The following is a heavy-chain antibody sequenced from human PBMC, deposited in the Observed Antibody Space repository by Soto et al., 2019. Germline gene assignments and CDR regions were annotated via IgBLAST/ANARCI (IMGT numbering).Heavy chain of an antibody. J-gene: IGHJ3*02. D-gene: IGHD2-2*03. Sequence: ASVKVSCKASGYTFTSYGISWVRQAPGQGLEGMGWISAYNGNTNYAQKLQGRVTMTTDTSTSTAYMELRSLRSDDTAVDYCARGHWILGGGPFGAFDIWGQGTMVTGSS. CDR3: ARGHWILGGGPFGAFDI. CDR1: GYTFTSYG. V-gene: IGHV1-18*01. CDR2: ISAYNGNT.